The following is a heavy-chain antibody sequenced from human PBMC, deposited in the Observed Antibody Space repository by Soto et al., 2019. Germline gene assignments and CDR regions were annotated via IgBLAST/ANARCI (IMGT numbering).Heavy chain of an antibody. J-gene: IGHJ4*02. CDR3: TTGLKTVVVITNDY. CDR1: GFTFSNAW. D-gene: IGHD3-22*01. CDR2: IKSKTDGGTT. V-gene: IGHV3-15*07. Sequence: GGSLRLSCSASGFTFSNAWMNWVRQAPGKGLEWVGRIKSKTDGGTTDYAAPVKGRFTISRDDSKNTLYLQMNSLKTEDTAVYYCTTGLKTVVVITNDYWGQGTLGTVSS.